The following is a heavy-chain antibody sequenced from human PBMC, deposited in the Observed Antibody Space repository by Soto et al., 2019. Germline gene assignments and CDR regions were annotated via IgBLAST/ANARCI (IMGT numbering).Heavy chain of an antibody. J-gene: IGHJ6*02. Sequence: PGESLKISCKGSGYTFSDYWIGWANQLPGKGLEWMGNIYPGDSDTRYSPSFQGHVTITVDKSTINAYMQCNTLKASDTAMYYCARYISNFRYYCYAMDVLAQGTTVTASS. CDR2: IYPGDSDT. CDR1: GYTFSDYW. CDR3: ARYISNFRYYCYAMDV. V-gene: IGHV5-51*07. D-gene: IGHD4-4*01.